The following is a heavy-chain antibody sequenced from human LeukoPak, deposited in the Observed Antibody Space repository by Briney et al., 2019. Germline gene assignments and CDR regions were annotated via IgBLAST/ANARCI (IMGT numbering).Heavy chain of an antibody. V-gene: IGHV4-59*12. J-gene: IGHJ5*02. CDR2: IYYSGST. CDR3: ARGKRSYSSSWDNWFDP. Sequence: SETLSLTCTVSGGSISSYYWSWIRQPPGKGLEWIGYIYYSGSTNYNPSLKSRVTISVDTSKNQFSLKLSSVTAADTAVYYCARGKRSYSSSWDNWFDPWGQGTLVTVSS. D-gene: IGHD6-13*01. CDR1: GGSISSYY.